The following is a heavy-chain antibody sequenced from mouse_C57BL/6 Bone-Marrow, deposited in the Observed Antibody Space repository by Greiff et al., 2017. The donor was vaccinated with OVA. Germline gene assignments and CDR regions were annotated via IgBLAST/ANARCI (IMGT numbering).Heavy chain of an antibody. Sequence: VQLQQPGAELVRPGSSVKLSCKASGYTFTSYWMHWVKQRPIQGLEWIGNIDPSDSETHYNQKFKDKATLTVDKTSSTAYMQLSSLTSEDSAVYYCARENRYYAMDYWGQGTSVTVSS. CDR3: ARENRYYAMDY. J-gene: IGHJ4*01. CDR1: GYTFTSYW. V-gene: IGHV1-52*01. CDR2: IDPSDSET.